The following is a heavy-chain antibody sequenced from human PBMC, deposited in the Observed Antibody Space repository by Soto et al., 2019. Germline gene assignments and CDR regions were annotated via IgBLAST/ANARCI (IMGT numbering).Heavy chain of an antibody. D-gene: IGHD3-9*01. Sequence: PSETLSLTCTVSGGSISSYYWSWIRQPPGKGLEWIGYIYYSGSTNYNPSLKSRVTIAVDTSKNQFSLKLMSLSAADTAVYYCGSLEGLATISYYFDYWGQGALVTLSS. J-gene: IGHJ4*02. CDR3: GSLEGLATISYYFDY. CDR1: GGSISSYY. CDR2: IYYSGST. V-gene: IGHV4-59*08.